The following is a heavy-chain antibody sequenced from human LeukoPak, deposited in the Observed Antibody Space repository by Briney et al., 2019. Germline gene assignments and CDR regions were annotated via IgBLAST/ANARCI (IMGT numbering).Heavy chain of an antibody. CDR1: GGSISSGSYY. CDR2: IYTSVST. V-gene: IGHV4-61*02. J-gene: IGHJ4*02. Sequence: SQTLSLTCTVSGGSISSGSYYWSWIRQPAGKGLEWIGRIYTSVSTNYKPSLKSRVTISVDTSKTHFSLKLRSVTAADTAVYYCARAPRWYYFDYWGQGTLVTVSS. CDR3: ARAPRWYYFDY. D-gene: IGHD2-15*01.